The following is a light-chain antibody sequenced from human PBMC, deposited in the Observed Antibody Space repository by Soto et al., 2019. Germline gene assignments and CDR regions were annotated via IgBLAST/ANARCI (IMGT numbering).Light chain of an antibody. CDR3: QQYNNWPRT. CDR2: GAS. J-gene: IGKJ1*01. CDR1: QSVSSN. Sequence: EIVMTQSPATLSMSPGERATLSCRASQSVSSNLAWYQQEPGQAPRLLIYGASTRATGIPARFSGSGSGTEFTLTKSSLQSEDFAVYYCQQYNNWPRTFGQGTKVEIK. V-gene: IGKV3-15*01.